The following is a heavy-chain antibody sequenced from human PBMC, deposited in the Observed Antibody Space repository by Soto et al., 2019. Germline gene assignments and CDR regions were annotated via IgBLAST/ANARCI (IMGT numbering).Heavy chain of an antibody. V-gene: IGHV1-69*01. CDR1: GGTFSSYA. D-gene: IGHD2-2*01. Sequence: QVQLVQSGAEVKKPGSSVKVSCKASGGTFSSYAISWVRQAPGQGLEWMGGIIPIFGIANYAQKFQGRVTITADESTSTAYMELSSLRSEDTAVYYCARDCSSTSCYVLRAFDIWGQGTMVTVSS. CDR3: ARDCSSTSCYVLRAFDI. CDR2: IIPIFGIA. J-gene: IGHJ3*02.